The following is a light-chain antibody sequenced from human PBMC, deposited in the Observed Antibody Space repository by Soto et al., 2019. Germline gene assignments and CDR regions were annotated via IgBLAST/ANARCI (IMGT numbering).Light chain of an antibody. V-gene: IGKV1-5*03. CDR2: KVS. Sequence: DIQMTQSPSTLSGSVGDRVTITCRASQSISSWLAWYQQKPGRAPKFLIHKVSSLASGVPSRFSASGSGTEFTLTISSLQADDFATYFCQQYYTYPWTFGQGTKVDIK. J-gene: IGKJ1*01. CDR3: QQYYTYPWT. CDR1: QSISSW.